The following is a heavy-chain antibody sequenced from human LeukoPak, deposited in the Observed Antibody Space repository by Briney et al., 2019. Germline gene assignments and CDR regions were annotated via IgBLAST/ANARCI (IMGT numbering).Heavy chain of an antibody. CDR3: ARSAGTLDY. CDR1: GYSISSGYY. Sequence: SETLSLTCSVSGYSISSGYYWSWIRQPPGKGLEWIGYIYYSGSTNYNPSLKSRVTISVDTSKNQFSLKLSSVTAADTAVYYCARSAGTLDYWGQGTLVTVSS. D-gene: IGHD6-13*01. CDR2: IYYSGST. J-gene: IGHJ4*02. V-gene: IGHV4-61*01.